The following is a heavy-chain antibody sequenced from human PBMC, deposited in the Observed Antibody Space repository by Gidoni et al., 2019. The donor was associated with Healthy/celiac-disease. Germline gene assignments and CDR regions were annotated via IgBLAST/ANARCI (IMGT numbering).Heavy chain of an antibody. D-gene: IGHD5-12*01. J-gene: IGHJ5*02. Sequence: QVQLQQWGAGLLKPSETLSLTCAVYGGSFSGYYWSWIRQPPGKGLEWIGEINHSGSTNYNPSLKSRVTISVDTSKNQFSLKLSSVTAADTAVYYCARGGSLVWWLHNWFDPWGQGTLVTVSS. CDR2: INHSGST. CDR1: GGSFSGYY. CDR3: ARGGSLVWWLHNWFDP. V-gene: IGHV4-34*01.